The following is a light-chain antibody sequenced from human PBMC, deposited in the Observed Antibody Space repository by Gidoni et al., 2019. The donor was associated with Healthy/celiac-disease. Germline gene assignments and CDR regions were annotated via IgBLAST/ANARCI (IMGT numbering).Light chain of an antibody. V-gene: IGKV3-20*01. CDR2: GAS. CDR3: QQYGSSRT. Sequence: EIVLTQSPGTLSLSPGERATLSCRASQSVSSSYLAWYQQKPGQAPRLLIYGASSRATGIPERCSGSGSGTDFTLTISRLEPEDFAVYYCQQYGSSRTFGQGTKVEIK. CDR1: QSVSSSY. J-gene: IGKJ1*01.